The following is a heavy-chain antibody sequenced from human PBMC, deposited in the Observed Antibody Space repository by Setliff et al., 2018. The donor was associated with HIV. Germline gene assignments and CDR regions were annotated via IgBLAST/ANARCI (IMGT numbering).Heavy chain of an antibody. CDR1: GGSISSYY. D-gene: IGHD2-21*02. V-gene: IGHV4-59*08. CDR2: IYYSGTT. J-gene: IGHJ4*02. Sequence: SETLSLTCTVSGGSISSYYWTWIRQPPGKGLEWIGYIYYSGTTNYNLSLKSRVTISLDTSQNHFSLKLTSVTAADTAGYYCAKCGGDCVWGQGTLVTVS. CDR3: AKCGGDCV.